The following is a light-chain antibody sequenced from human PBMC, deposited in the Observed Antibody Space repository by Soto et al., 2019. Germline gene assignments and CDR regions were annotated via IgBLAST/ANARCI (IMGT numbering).Light chain of an antibody. CDR3: HQYKDWPPLT. CDR1: QNININ. V-gene: IGKV3D-15*01. J-gene: IGKJ4*01. CDR2: GAS. Sequence: EIVMTQSPLTLSVSPGERATLSCRASQNININLAWYQQRPGQAPRVLIYGASSRASCIPDRFSASGSGTDFTLTINRLVPDDFAFYYCHQYKDWPPLTFGGGTRVEIK.